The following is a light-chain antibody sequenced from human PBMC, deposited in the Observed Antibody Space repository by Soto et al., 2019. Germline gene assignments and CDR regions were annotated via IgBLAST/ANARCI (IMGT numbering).Light chain of an antibody. J-gene: IGKJ2*01. CDR1: QSLSSSY. CDR2: GAS. Sequence: EIVLTQSPGTLSLSPGDTATLSCRASQSLSSSYLAWYQQRPGQAPRLLIYGASSRATGIPDRFRGSGSGTDFTLTISRLEPEDFAVYYCQHFCGSPYTFGQGTKLDIK. V-gene: IGKV3-20*01. CDR3: QHFCGSPYT.